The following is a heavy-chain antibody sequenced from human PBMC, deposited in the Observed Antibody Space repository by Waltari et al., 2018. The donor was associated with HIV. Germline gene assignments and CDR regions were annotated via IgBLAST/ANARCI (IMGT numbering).Heavy chain of an antibody. CDR2: TNEDGSEK. CDR1: GFTFSRYW. Sequence: EVQLVESGGGLVQPGGSLRLSCAGSGFTFSRYWMSWIRQAPGKGEEYVANTNEDGSEKYDVDAVKGRFTISRENAKNSLYLQMNSLRAEDTALYYCARGGGGMDVWGQGTTVTVSS. CDR3: ARGGGGMDV. V-gene: IGHV3-7*01. J-gene: IGHJ6*02. D-gene: IGHD3-16*01.